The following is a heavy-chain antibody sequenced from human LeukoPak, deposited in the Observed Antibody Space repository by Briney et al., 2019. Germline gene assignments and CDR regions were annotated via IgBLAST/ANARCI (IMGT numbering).Heavy chain of an antibody. V-gene: IGHV3-53*01. CDR1: GFTVSSSY. J-gene: IGHJ4*02. CDR3: ARDLRGFIDY. D-gene: IGHD5-12*01. CDR2: IYTGGST. Sequence: GGSLRLSCAASGFTVSSSYMTWVRQAPGKGLEWVSVIYTGGSTYYADSVKGRFTISRDNSKNTLYLQMNSLRAEDTAVYYCARDLRGFIDYWGQGALVTVSS.